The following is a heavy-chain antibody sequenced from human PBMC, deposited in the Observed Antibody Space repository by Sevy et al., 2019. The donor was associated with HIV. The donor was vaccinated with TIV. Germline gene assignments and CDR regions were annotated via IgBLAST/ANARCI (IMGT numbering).Heavy chain of an antibody. J-gene: IGHJ4*02. Sequence: SETLSLTCTVSGGSISNSTYYWGWIRQPPGKGLELIGTIYYGGSTYYNPSLKSRVTISVDTSKNQFSLKLNSVTAADTAVYYCARAAARMTTVTHFDYWGQGTLVTVSS. CDR1: GGSISNSTYY. V-gene: IGHV4-39*07. CDR2: IYYGGST. D-gene: IGHD4-17*01. CDR3: ARAAARMTTVTHFDY.